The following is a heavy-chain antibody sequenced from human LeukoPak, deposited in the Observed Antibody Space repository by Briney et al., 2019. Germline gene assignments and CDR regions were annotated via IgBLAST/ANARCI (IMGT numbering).Heavy chain of an antibody. CDR1: GYTLTELS. D-gene: IGHD7-27*01. Sequence: ASVRVSCKVSGYTLTELSMHWVRQAPGKGLEWMGGFDPEDGETIYAQKFQGRVTMTEDTSTDTAYMELSSLGSEDTAVYYCATDTRNWGNYWGQGTLVTVSS. V-gene: IGHV1-24*01. CDR3: ATDTRNWGNY. CDR2: FDPEDGET. J-gene: IGHJ4*02.